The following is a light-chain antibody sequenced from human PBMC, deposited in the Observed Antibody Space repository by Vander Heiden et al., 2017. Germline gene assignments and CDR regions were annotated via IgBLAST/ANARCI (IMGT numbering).Light chain of an antibody. CDR1: SSHVGGYNY. V-gene: IGLV2-8*01. Sequence: QSALTQPPSASGSPGQSVAISCTGTSSHVGGYNYVSLYQQHPGKAPKLLIYDVIKRPSGVPDRFSGSKSGNTASLTVSGLQAEDEADYYCSSYGGSNNLVFGGGTKLTVL. J-gene: IGLJ2*01. CDR3: SSYGGSNNLV. CDR2: DVI.